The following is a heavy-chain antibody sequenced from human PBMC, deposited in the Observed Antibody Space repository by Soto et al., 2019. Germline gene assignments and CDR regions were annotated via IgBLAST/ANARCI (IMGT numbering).Heavy chain of an antibody. J-gene: IGHJ4*02. CDR2: IYYSGST. CDR3: ARRLISRFEGIMGVYGSEFDY. D-gene: IGHD3-3*02. CDR1: GGSISSSSYY. V-gene: IGHV4-39*01. Sequence: SETLSLTCTVSGGSISSSSYYWGWIRQPPGKGLEWIGSIYYSGSTYYNPSLKSRVTISVDTSKNQFSLKLSSVTAADTAVYYCARRLISRFEGIMGVYGSEFDYWGQGTLVTVSS.